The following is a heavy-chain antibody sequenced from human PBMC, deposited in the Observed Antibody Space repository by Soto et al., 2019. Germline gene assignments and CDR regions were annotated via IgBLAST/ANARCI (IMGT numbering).Heavy chain of an antibody. J-gene: IGHJ4*02. CDR3: WRYPRLDY. D-gene: IGHD6-19*01. CDR2: IYYTGST. V-gene: IGHV4-59*08. CDR1: GGSISGYY. Sequence: SETLSLTCTVSGGSISGYYWSWIRQPPGKRLEWIGYIYYTGSTNYNPSLRSRVTISIDTSKNQFSLKLSSVTAADTAVYYCWRYPRLDYGGQGTMVAVSS.